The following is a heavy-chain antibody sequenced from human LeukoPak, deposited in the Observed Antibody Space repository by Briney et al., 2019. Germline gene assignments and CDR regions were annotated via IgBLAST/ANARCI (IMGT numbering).Heavy chain of an antibody. Sequence: SQTLSLTCVISGDSVSSNSAAWNWIRQSPSRGLEWLGRTYYRSKWYNDYAVSVKSRITINPDTSKNQFSLQLNSVTPEGTAVYYCAREWDDCGGDCYHFDYWGQGTLVTVSS. CDR1: GDSVSSNSAA. CDR2: TYYRSKWYN. D-gene: IGHD2-21*02. V-gene: IGHV6-1*01. J-gene: IGHJ4*02. CDR3: AREWDDCGGDCYHFDY.